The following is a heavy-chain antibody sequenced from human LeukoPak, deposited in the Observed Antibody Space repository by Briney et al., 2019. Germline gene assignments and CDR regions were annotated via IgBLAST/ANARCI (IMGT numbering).Heavy chain of an antibody. CDR3: ARDDYDSFDL. Sequence: PGRSLRLSCAASGFTFSSYAMHWVRQAPGKGLEWVANIKQDGSEKYYVDSVKGRFTISRDNAKNSLYLQMNSLRAEDTAVYYCARDDYDSFDLWGRGTLVTVSS. V-gene: IGHV3-7*01. CDR2: IKQDGSEK. CDR1: GFTFSSYA. D-gene: IGHD3-16*01. J-gene: IGHJ2*01.